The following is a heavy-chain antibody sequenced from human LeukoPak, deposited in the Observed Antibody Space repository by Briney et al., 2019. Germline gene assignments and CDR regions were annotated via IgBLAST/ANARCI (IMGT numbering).Heavy chain of an antibody. D-gene: IGHD3-22*01. J-gene: IGHJ4*02. CDR3: ARYYYDSSGYYLFDY. CDR1: GGSSSSSSHY. Sequence: SETLSLTCTVSGGSSSSSSHYWGWIRQPPGKGLEWIGNINYSGSTNHNPSLKSRVTISVDTSKNQFSLKLSSVTAADTAVYYCARYYYDSSGYYLFDYWGQGTLVTVSS. V-gene: IGHV4-39*01. CDR2: INYSGST.